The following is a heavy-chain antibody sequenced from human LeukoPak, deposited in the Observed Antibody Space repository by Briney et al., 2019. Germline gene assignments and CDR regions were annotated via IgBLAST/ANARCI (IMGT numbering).Heavy chain of an antibody. D-gene: IGHD1-26*01. CDR2: IRYDGSNK. J-gene: IGHJ3*02. Sequence: HPGGSLRLSCAASGFTFSSYGMHWVRQAPGKGLEWVAFIRYDGSNKYYADSVKGRFTISRDNSKNTLYLQMNSLRAEDTAVYYCAKLEYSGSYGDAFDIWGQGTMVTVSS. CDR1: GFTFSSYG. CDR3: AKLEYSGSYGDAFDI. V-gene: IGHV3-30*02.